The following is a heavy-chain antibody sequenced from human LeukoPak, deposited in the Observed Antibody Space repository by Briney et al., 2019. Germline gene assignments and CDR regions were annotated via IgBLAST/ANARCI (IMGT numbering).Heavy chain of an antibody. CDR2: IWYDGSNK. CDR3: AKVPRQHDNWFDP. J-gene: IGHJ5*02. Sequence: GSLRLSCAASGFTFSSYGMHWVRQAPGKGLEWVAVIWYDGSNKYYADSVKGRFTITRDDAKNSLYLQMNSLRAEDTAIYYCAKVPRQHDNWFDPWGQGTLVTVSS. V-gene: IGHV3-33*06. CDR1: GFTFSSYG. D-gene: IGHD3-9*01.